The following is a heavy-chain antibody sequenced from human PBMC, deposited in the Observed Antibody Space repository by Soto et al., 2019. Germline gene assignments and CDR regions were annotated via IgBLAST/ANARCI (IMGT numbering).Heavy chain of an antibody. CDR3: AARYCSGGSCEGPFDY. J-gene: IGHJ4*02. V-gene: IGHV1-58*02. Sequence: SVKVSCKASGFTFTSSAMQWVRQARGQRLEWIGWIVVGSGNTNYAQKFQERVTITRDMSTSTAYMELSSLRSEDTAVYYCAARYCSGGSCEGPFDYWGQGTLVTVSS. D-gene: IGHD2-15*01. CDR2: IVVGSGNT. CDR1: GFTFTSSA.